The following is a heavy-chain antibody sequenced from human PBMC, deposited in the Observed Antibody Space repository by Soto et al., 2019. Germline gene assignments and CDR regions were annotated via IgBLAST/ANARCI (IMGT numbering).Heavy chain of an antibody. CDR2: IIPIFDEA. V-gene: IGHV1-69*01. CDR3: ARGNLKAAVGTDSYYSYGMDV. D-gene: IGHD6-13*01. Sequence: QVQLVQSGAEVKKPGSSVKVSCKASGGTFSTYAISWARQAPGQGLEWMGGIIPIFDEANYAQNFQGRVTITADESTSTAYMELSSLRSEDTAVYYCARGNLKAAVGTDSYYSYGMDVWGQGTTVTVSS. J-gene: IGHJ6*02. CDR1: GGTFSTYA.